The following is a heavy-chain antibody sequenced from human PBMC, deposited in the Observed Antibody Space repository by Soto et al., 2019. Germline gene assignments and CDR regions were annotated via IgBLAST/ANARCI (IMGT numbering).Heavy chain of an antibody. Sequence: QVQLMQSGAEVKKPGASVKVSFKASGDTFADYYIPWVRQAPGQGLEWMGTVNPSGGHTTYAQHFLGRVTMTRDTSPSTLYMELTSLTSDDTAIYYCARGGHVVVVPAALDYWGQGTLVTVSS. J-gene: IGHJ4*02. D-gene: IGHD2-21*02. CDR3: ARGGHVVVVPAALDY. CDR2: VNPSGGHT. CDR1: GDTFADYY. V-gene: IGHV1-46*01.